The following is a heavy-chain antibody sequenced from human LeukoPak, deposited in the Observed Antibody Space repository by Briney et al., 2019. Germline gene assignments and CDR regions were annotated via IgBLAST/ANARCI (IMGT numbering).Heavy chain of an antibody. CDR3: AAEDDFLTGYYDFDY. CDR2: IIPILGIA. D-gene: IGHD3-9*01. Sequence: SVTVSCKASGGTFSSYAISWVRQAPGQGLEWMGRIIPILGIANYAQKFQERLTITRDMSTSTAYMELSSLRSEDTAVYYCAAEDDFLTGYYDFDYWGQGTVVTVSS. J-gene: IGHJ4*02. V-gene: IGHV1-69*04. CDR1: GGTFSSYA.